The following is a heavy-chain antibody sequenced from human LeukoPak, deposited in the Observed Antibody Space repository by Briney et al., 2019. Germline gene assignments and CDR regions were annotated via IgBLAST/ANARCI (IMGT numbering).Heavy chain of an antibody. Sequence: PSETLSLTCDNDGVCFSAFYWSWIRQSPGKGLEWIGEITHSGTTNYNPSLKSRVTISADTSKNQFSLNLTSATAADTAVYYCARGRVVVTSMTPVEYHYSGLDVWGQGTTVTVSS. CDR3: ARGRVVVTSMTPVEYHYSGLDV. CDR2: ITHSGTT. D-gene: IGHD2-21*02. V-gene: IGHV4-34*01. CDR1: GVCFSAFY. J-gene: IGHJ6*02.